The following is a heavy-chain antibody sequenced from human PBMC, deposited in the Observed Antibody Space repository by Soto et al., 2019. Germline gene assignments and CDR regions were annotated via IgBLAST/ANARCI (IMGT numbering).Heavy chain of an antibody. CDR1: GYTFTSYD. Sequence: ASVKVSCKASGYTFTSYDINWVRQATGQGLEWMGWMNPNSGNTGYAQKFQGRVTMTRNTSISTAYMELSSLRSEDTAVYYCARNVEYSSSPGVLYWFDPWGQGTLVTVS. CDR2: MNPNSGNT. D-gene: IGHD6-6*01. J-gene: IGHJ5*02. V-gene: IGHV1-8*01. CDR3: ARNVEYSSSPGVLYWFDP.